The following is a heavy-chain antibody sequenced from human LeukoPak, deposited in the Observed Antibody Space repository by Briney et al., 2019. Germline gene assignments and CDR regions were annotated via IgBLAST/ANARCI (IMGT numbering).Heavy chain of an antibody. CDR1: GGSLSSYY. CDR2: IYYSGST. J-gene: IGHJ4*02. CDR3: ARDSGYERGRLDY. Sequence: SETLSLTCTVSGGSLSSYYWSWIRQPPGKGLEWIGYIYYSGSTNYNPSLKSRVTISVDTSKNQFSLKLSSVTAADTAVYYCARDSGYERGRLDYWGQGTLVTVSS. D-gene: IGHD5-12*01. V-gene: IGHV4-59*01.